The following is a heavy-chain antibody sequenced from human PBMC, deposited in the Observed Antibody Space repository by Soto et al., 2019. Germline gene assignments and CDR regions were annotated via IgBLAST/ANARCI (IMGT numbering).Heavy chain of an antibody. J-gene: IGHJ3*02. Sequence: ASVTTSCPTSGCTFTRYYMHWGRQARGQGLEWMGLINPNSGRTNYAQKFQGWATITRDTSISTAYMELSRLRSVDTSVYYCAFPSLGNDAFDIWGQGTIVTASS. CDR3: AFPSLGNDAFDI. CDR2: INPNSGRT. D-gene: IGHD7-27*01. V-gene: IGHV1-2*04. CDR1: GCTFTRYY.